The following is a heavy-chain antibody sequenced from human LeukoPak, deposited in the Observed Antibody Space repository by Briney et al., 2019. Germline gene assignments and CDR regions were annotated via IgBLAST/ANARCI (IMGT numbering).Heavy chain of an antibody. Sequence: ASVKVSCKASGYTFTSYGISWVRQAPGQGLEWMGWISAYNGNTNYAQKLQGRVTMTTDTSTSTAYMELRSLRSDDPAVYYCARDRRDPGVSRVLRYFDWLYYYGMDVWGQGTTVTVSS. CDR1: GYTFTSYG. CDR3: ARDRRDPGVSRVLRYFDWLYYYGMDV. CDR2: ISAYNGNT. V-gene: IGHV1-18*01. D-gene: IGHD3-9*01. J-gene: IGHJ6*02.